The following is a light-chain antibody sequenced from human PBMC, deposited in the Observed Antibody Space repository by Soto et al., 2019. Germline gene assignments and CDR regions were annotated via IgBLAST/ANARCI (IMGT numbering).Light chain of an antibody. J-gene: IGLJ1*01. CDR2: EVS. V-gene: IGLV2-23*02. Sequence: QSVLTQPASVSGSPGQSITISCTGTSSDVGSYNLVSGYQQHPGKAPKLMIYEVSKRPSGVSNRFSGSKSGNTASLTISGLQAEDEADYYCCSYAGSSFYVFGTGTKVTVL. CDR1: SSDVGSYNL. CDR3: CSYAGSSFYV.